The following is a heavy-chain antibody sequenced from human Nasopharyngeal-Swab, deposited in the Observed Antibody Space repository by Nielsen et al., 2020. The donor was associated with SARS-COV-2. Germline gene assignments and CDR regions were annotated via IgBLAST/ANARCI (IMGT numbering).Heavy chain of an antibody. CDR1: GGSISSSSYY. CDR2: IYYSGST. D-gene: IGHD2-2*01. Sequence: SETLSLTLTVSGGSISSSSYYWGWIRQPPGKGLEWIGSIYYSGSTYYNPSLKSRVTISVDTSKNQFSLKLSSVTAADTAVYYCASLGYCSSTSCYEWVDYWGQGTLVTVSS. V-gene: IGHV4-39*01. J-gene: IGHJ4*02. CDR3: ASLGYCSSTSCYEWVDY.